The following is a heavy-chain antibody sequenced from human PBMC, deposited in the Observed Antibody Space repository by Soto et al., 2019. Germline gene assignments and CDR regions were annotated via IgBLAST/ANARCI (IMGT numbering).Heavy chain of an antibody. D-gene: IGHD4-17*01. Sequence: QVQLVESGGGVVQPGRSLRLSCAASGFTFSSYAMHWVRQAPGKGLEWVAVISYDVSNRYYADFVKGRFIISGDSSKNPLVLQMNSLRAEDTAVYYCASVGRLHYFDYWGQGTLVTVSS. J-gene: IGHJ4*02. CDR3: ASVGRLHYFDY. V-gene: IGHV3-30-3*01. CDR1: GFTFSSYA. CDR2: ISYDVSNR.